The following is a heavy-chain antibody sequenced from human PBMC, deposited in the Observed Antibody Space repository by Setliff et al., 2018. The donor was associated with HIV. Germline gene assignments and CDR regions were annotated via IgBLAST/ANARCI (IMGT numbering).Heavy chain of an antibody. J-gene: IGHJ4*02. CDR2: IRGSGNPI. V-gene: IGHV3-48*01. CDR1: GFNFNIYS. Sequence: GGSLRLSCAASGFNFNIYSMNWVRQAPGKGLEWIAYIRGSGNPIFYADSVKGRITISRDNAKNSLYVQMNSLRVEDTAIYYCATGREYGFENWGQGSLVTVSS. D-gene: IGHD3-10*01. CDR3: ATGREYGFEN.